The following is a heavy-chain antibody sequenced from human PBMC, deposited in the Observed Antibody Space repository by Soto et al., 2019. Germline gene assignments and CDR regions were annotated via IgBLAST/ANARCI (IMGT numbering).Heavy chain of an antibody. Sequence: EVQLVESGGGLVQPGGSLRLSCAASGFTLSSYWMSWVRQAPGKGLEWVANIKQDGSETDYVDSVKGRFTISRDNAKNSLYQQMNSLRAEDTAVYYCARVRLYDDILTGYTPDAFDIWGQGTMVTVSS. V-gene: IGHV3-7*01. CDR2: IKQDGSET. CDR1: GFTLSSYW. D-gene: IGHD3-9*01. CDR3: ARVRLYDDILTGYTPDAFDI. J-gene: IGHJ3*02.